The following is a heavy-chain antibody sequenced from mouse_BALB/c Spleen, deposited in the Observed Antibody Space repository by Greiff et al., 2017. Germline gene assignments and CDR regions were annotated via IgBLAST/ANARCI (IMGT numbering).Heavy chain of an antibody. V-gene: IGHV5-17*02. J-gene: IGHJ4*01. CDR3: ARSVSHYDGDAMDY. CDR1: GFTFSSFG. D-gene: IGHD1-2*01. Sequence: EVKLVESGGGLVQPGGSRKLSCAASGFTFSSFGMHWVRQAPEKGLEWVAYISSGSSTIYYADTVKGRFTISRDNPKNTLFLQMTSLRSEDTAMYYCARSVSHYDGDAMDYWGQGTSVTVSS. CDR2: ISSGSSTI.